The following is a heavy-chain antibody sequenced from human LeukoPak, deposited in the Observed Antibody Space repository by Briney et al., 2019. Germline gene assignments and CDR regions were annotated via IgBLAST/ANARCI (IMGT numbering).Heavy chain of an antibody. V-gene: IGHV1-2*02. D-gene: IGHD3-22*01. CDR3: ARDRYYDSSGYHDFDY. Sequence: ASVKVSCKASGYTFTGYYMHWARQAPGQGLEWMGWINPNSGGTNYAQKFQGGVTMTRDTSISTAYMELSRLRSDDTAVYYCARDRYYDSSGYHDFDYWGQGTLVTVSS. J-gene: IGHJ4*02. CDR1: GYTFTGYY. CDR2: INPNSGGT.